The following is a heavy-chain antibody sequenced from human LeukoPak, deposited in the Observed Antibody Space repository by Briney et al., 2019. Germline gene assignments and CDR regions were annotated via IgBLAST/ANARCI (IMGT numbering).Heavy chain of an antibody. CDR1: GGYISSYY. V-gene: IGHV4-59*01. J-gene: IGHJ4*02. D-gene: IGHD5-24*01. Sequence: SETLSLTCSVSGGYISSYYWSWIRQPPGKGLEWIGYIYYSRSTNYNPSLKSRVTISVDTSKNQFSLKLSSVTAADTAVYYCARGERWLQSHFDYWGQGTLVTVSS. CDR2: IYYSRST. CDR3: ARGERWLQSHFDY.